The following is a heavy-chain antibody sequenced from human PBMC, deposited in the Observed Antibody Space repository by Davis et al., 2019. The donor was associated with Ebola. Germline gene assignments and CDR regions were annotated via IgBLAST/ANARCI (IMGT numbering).Heavy chain of an antibody. Sequence: GESLKISCAASGFTVSSNHMSWVRQAPGKGLEWVSVIYDQTTAYADSVKGRFTISRDNSKNTLYLQMSSLRAEDTAVYYCVRLIAVAFFDYWGQGTLVTVSS. CDR3: VRLIAVAFFDY. CDR2: IYDQTT. J-gene: IGHJ4*02. V-gene: IGHV3-66*01. CDR1: GFTVSSNH. D-gene: IGHD6-19*01.